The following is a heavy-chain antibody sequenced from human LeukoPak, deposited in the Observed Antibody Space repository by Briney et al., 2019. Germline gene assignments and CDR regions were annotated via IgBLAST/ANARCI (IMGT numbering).Heavy chain of an antibody. CDR3: ASGSASSDNWFDP. J-gene: IGHJ5*02. D-gene: IGHD2-15*01. V-gene: IGHV1-69*13. CDR1: GGTFSSYA. CDR2: IIPIFGTA. Sequence: GASVKVSCKASGGTFSSYAISWVRQAPGQGLEWMGGIIPIFGTANYAQKFQGRVTITADESTSTAYMELSSLRSEDTAVYYCASGSASSDNWFDPWGQGTLVTVSS.